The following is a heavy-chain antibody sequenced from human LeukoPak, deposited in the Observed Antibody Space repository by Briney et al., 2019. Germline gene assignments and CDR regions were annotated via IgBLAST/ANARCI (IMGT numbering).Heavy chain of an antibody. CDR1: GFTFSSYA. CDR3: ARERDYYDSSGPFDY. D-gene: IGHD3-22*01. V-gene: IGHV3-64*01. Sequence: GGSLRLSCAASGFTFSSYAMHWVRQAPGKGLEYVSAISSNGGSTYYANSVKGRFTISRDNSKNTLYLQMGSLRAEDMAVYYCARERDYYDSSGPFDYWGRGTLVTVSS. CDR2: ISSNGGST. J-gene: IGHJ4*02.